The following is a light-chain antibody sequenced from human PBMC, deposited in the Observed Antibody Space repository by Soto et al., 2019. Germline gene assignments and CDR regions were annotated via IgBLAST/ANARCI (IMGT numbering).Light chain of an antibody. CDR1: QNVRTF. V-gene: IGKV3-11*01. Sequence: EVVLTHSPATLALSPGERATLSCRASQNVRTFLDWYQQKPGQAPRLLIYGASNRATVIPARFSRSVSGTDLTLTIRSLEPEDFAVYYCQQHSHWPPWTFGQGTRVEI. J-gene: IGKJ1*01. CDR2: GAS. CDR3: QQHSHWPPWT.